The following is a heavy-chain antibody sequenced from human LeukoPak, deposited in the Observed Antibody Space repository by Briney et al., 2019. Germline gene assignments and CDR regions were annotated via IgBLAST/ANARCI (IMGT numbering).Heavy chain of an antibody. Sequence: SVKVSCKASGGTFSSYAISWVRQAPRQGLEWMGGIIPIFGTANYAQKFQGRVTITTDESTSTAYMEVNSLRSEDTAVYYCALYSSTWYWGQGTLVTVSS. V-gene: IGHV1-69*05. CDR2: IIPIFGTA. CDR1: GGTFSSYA. J-gene: IGHJ4*02. D-gene: IGHD6-13*01. CDR3: ALYSSTWY.